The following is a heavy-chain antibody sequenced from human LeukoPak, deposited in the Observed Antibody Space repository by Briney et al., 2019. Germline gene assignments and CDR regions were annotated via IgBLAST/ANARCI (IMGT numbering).Heavy chain of an antibody. CDR3: ASYHVTRSGYYLAYFDY. CDR1: GGSISSYY. V-gene: IGHV4-59*08. Sequence: SETLSLTCTVSGGSISSYYWSWIRQPPGKGLEWIGYIYYSGSTNYNPSLKSRVTISVDTSKNQFSLKLSSVTAADTAVYYCASYHVTRSGYYLAYFDYWGQGTLVTVSS. CDR2: IYYSGST. D-gene: IGHD3-3*01. J-gene: IGHJ4*02.